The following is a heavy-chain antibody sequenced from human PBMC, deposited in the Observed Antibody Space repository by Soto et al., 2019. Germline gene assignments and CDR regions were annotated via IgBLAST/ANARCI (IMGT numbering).Heavy chain of an antibody. CDR3: ATYLQTLRPDEYFQH. Sequence: GGSLRLSCAASGFTFSSYSMNWVRQAPGKGLEWVSYISSSSSTIYYADSVKGRFTISRDNAKNSLYLQMNSLRDEDTAVYYCATYLQTLRPDEYFQHWGQGTLVTVSS. CDR2: ISSSSSTI. J-gene: IGHJ1*01. V-gene: IGHV3-48*02. CDR1: GFTFSSYS. D-gene: IGHD2-21*01.